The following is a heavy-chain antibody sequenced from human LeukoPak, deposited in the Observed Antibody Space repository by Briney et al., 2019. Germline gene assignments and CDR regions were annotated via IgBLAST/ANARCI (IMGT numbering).Heavy chain of an antibody. D-gene: IGHD3-9*01. J-gene: IGHJ4*02. CDR1: GYTSTGYY. CDR3: ATGLRYFDWLHPRSNPDY. Sequence: ASVKVSCKASGYTSTGYYMHWVRQAPGQGLEWMGWINPNSGGTNYAQKFQGRVTMTRDTSISTAYMELSRLRSDDTAVYYCATGLRYFDWLHPRSNPDYWGQGTLVTVSS. CDR2: INPNSGGT. V-gene: IGHV1-2*02.